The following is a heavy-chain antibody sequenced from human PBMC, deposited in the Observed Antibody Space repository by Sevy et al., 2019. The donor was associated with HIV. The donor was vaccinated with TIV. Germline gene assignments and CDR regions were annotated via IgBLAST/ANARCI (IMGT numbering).Heavy chain of an antibody. CDR1: GGSFSGYY. V-gene: IGHV4-34*01. J-gene: IGHJ6*03. D-gene: IGHD5-18*01. CDR3: ARDTAMVTSGRYYYYMDV. Sequence: SETLSLTCAVYGGSFSGYYWSWIRQPPGKGLEWIGEINHSGSTNYNPSLKSRVTISVDTSKNQFSLKLSSVTAADTAVYYCARDTAMVTSGRYYYYMDVWGKGTTVTVSS. CDR2: INHSGST.